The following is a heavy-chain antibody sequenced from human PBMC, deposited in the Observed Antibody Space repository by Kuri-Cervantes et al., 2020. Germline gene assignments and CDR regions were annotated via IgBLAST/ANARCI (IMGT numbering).Heavy chain of an antibody. CDR3: AEGANPGY. CDR2: ISYDGSNK. V-gene: IGHV3-30-3*02. Sequence: GETLKISCAASGFTFSSYAMHWVRQAPGKGLEWVAVISYDGSNKYYADSVKGRFTISRDNSKNTLYLQMNSLRAEDTAVYYCAEGANPGYWGQGTLVTVSS. D-gene: IGHD1-26*01. J-gene: IGHJ4*02. CDR1: GFTFSSYA.